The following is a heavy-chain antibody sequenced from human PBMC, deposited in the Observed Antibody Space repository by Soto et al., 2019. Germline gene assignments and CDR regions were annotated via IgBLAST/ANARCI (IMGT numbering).Heavy chain of an antibody. D-gene: IGHD3-16*01. Sequence: QEQLVQSGPEVKKPGSSVKVSCKDSGGLFSSFAISWVRQAPGQGLEWLGGIIPVFGTTNYAEKFQDRVTITADESTTTADMELISLTSGDTAMYYCARGGGPYVWFNEFWGQGTLVTVSS. CDR1: GGLFSSFA. J-gene: IGHJ4*02. V-gene: IGHV1-69*01. CDR3: ARGGGPYVWFNEF. CDR2: IIPVFGTT.